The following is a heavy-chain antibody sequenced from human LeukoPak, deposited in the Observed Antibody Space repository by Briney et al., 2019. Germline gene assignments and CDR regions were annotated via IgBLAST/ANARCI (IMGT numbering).Heavy chain of an antibody. CDR1: GYTFTSYA. V-gene: IGHV1-3*01. Sequence: GASVKVSCKASGYTFTSYAMHWVRQAPGQRLEWMGWINAGNGNTKYSQKFQGRVTITRDTSASTAYMELSSLRSEDTAVYYCARDGTEATILRTGDEGIDYWGQGTLVTVS. J-gene: IGHJ4*02. D-gene: IGHD5-12*01. CDR3: ARDGTEATILRTGDEGIDY. CDR2: INAGNGNT.